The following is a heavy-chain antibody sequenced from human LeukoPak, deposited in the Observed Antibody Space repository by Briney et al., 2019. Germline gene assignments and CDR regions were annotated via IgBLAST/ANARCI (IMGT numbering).Heavy chain of an antibody. CDR1: GFTFSGSA. V-gene: IGHV3-73*01. CDR2: IRSRANSYAT. CDR3: ARKQAIGPAPLDY. Sequence: GGSLRLSCAASGFTFSGSAMHWVRQASGKGLEWVGRIRSRANSYATAYAASVKGRFTISRDDSKNTAYLQMNTLRAEDTAIYYCARKQAIGPAPLDYWGQGTLVTVSS. J-gene: IGHJ4*02.